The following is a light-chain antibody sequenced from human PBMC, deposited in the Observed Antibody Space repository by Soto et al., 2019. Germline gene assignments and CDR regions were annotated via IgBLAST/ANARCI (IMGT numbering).Light chain of an antibody. CDR3: QQLRMYPST. CDR2: DAS. CDR1: QSIRGW. Sequence: DIQMTQSPSTLSASVGDRVTISCRASQSIRGWLAWYQQKPGKAPNLLIYDASGLESGVPSRFSGSGSGTDFTLTISSLQPDDFATYYCQQLRMYPSTFGGGTKVDIK. V-gene: IGKV1-5*01. J-gene: IGKJ4*01.